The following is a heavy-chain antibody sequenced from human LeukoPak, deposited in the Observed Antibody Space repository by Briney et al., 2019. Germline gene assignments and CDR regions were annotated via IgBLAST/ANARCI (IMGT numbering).Heavy chain of an antibody. CDR1: GSTFTSYY. Sequence: ASVKVSCKASGSTFTSYYMHWVRRAPGQGLEWMGIINPSGGSTSYAQKFQGRVTMTRDTSTSTVYMELSSLRSEDTAVYYCARAQQLEYFHHWGQGTLVTVSS. V-gene: IGHV1-46*01. D-gene: IGHD6-13*01. J-gene: IGHJ1*01. CDR3: ARAQQLEYFHH. CDR2: INPSGGST.